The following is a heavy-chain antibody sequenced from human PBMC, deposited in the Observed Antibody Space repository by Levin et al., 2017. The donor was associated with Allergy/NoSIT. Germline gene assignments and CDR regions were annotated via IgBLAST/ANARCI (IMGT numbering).Heavy chain of an antibody. D-gene: IGHD6-19*01. CDR3: AKDFSDGQWLVDY. Sequence: LSLTCAASGFTFSSYAMSWVRQAPGKGLEWVSAISGSGGSTYYADSVKGRFTISRDNSKNTLYLQMNSLRAEDTAVYYCAKDFSDGQWLVDYWGQGTLVTVSS. J-gene: IGHJ4*02. CDR2: ISGSGGST. V-gene: IGHV3-23*01. CDR1: GFTFSSYA.